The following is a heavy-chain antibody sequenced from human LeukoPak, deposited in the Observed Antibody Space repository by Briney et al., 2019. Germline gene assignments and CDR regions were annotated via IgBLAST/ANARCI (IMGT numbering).Heavy chain of an antibody. Sequence: GGSLRLSCAASGFTFSSYAMSWVRQAPGKGLEWVSAISGSGGSTYYADSVKGRFTISRDNSKNTLYLQMSGLRAEDTAVYYCAKDQDAAMVMGDYWGQGTLVTVSS. D-gene: IGHD5-18*01. CDR3: AKDQDAAMVMGDY. J-gene: IGHJ4*02. CDR2: ISGSGGST. V-gene: IGHV3-23*01. CDR1: GFTFSSYA.